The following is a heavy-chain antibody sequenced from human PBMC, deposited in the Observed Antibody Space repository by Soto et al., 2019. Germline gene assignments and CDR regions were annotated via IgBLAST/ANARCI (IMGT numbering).Heavy chain of an antibody. V-gene: IGHV4-4*07. CDR1: GGSISSFY. CDR2: VYTSGSS. Sequence: SETLSLTCTVSGGSISSFYCSWIRQPAGKGLEWIGRVYTSGSSNYNPSLKSRVSMSLDTSKNQFSLKLSSVTAADTAVYYCAREHPDTGLYYYAMDVWGQGTTVTVSS. CDR3: AREHPDTGLYYYAMDV. D-gene: IGHD2-2*02. J-gene: IGHJ6*02.